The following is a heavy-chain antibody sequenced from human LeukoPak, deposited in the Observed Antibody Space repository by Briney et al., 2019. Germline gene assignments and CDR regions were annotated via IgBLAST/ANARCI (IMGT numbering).Heavy chain of an antibody. CDR3: ARDTKN. J-gene: IGHJ4*02. CDR1: LDSLSVGTYY. CDR2: IYANGST. D-gene: IGHD3-3*01. V-gene: IGHV4-61*02. Sequence: SQTLSLTCTVSLDSLSVGTYYWSWIRQPARKGLAWIGRIYANGSTNYNPSLKSRVTISVDTSKNQCSLKLTSVSAAYTAVYYCARDTKNWGQGTLVTVSS.